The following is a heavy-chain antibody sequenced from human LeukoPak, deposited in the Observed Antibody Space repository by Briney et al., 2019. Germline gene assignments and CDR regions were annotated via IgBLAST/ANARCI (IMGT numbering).Heavy chain of an antibody. CDR1: GGSISSGSYY. CDR2: ICTSGST. CDR3: ASTIFGEYAFDI. D-gene: IGHD3-3*01. V-gene: IGHV4-61*02. J-gene: IGHJ3*02. Sequence: SETLSLTCTVSGGSISSGSYYWSWIRQPAGKGLEWIGRICTSGSTNYNPSLKSRVTISVDTSKNQFSLKLSSVTAADTAVYYCASTIFGEYAFDIWGQGTMVTVSS.